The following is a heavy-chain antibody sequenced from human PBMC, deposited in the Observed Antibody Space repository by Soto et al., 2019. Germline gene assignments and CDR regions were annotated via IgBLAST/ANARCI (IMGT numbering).Heavy chain of an antibody. CDR2: ISSNGGTI. V-gene: IGHV3-48*03. CDR1: GFTFSSYE. CDR3: TKEKSVMYSGYDAFDI. Sequence: PXESLRLSCAASGFTFSSYEMDWVRQAPGKGLEWVAYISSNGGTIYYGDSVKGRFTISRDNADNSLYLQMNSLRAEDTAVYYCTKEKSVMYSGYDAFDIWGRGTMVTVSS. J-gene: IGHJ3*02. D-gene: IGHD5-12*01.